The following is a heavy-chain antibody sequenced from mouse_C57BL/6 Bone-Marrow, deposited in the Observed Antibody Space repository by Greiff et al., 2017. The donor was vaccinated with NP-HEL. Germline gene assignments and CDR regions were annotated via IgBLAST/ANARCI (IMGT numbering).Heavy chain of an antibody. D-gene: IGHD1-1*01. CDR2: IYPGDGDT. J-gene: IGHJ2*01. Sequence: VKLMESGPELVKPGASVKISCKASGYAFSSSWMNWVKQRPGKGLEWIGRIYPGDGDTNYNGKFKGKATLTADKSSSTAYMQLSSLTSEDSAVYFCADYYGSNDYWGQGTTLTVSS. CDR1: GYAFSSSW. V-gene: IGHV1-82*01. CDR3: ADYYGSNDY.